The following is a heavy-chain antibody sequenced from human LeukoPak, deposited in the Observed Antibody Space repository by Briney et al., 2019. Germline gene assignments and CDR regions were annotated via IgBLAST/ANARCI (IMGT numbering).Heavy chain of an antibody. D-gene: IGHD2-2*01. CDR1: GGSISSSSYY. J-gene: IGHJ3*02. Sequence: SETLSLTCTVSGGSISSSSYYWSWIRQPPGKGLEWIGYIYYSGSTNYNPSLKSRVTISVDTPKNQLSLKLSSVTAADTAVYYCARAGVYCSSTSCGPDAFDIWGQGTMVTVSS. CDR2: IYYSGST. V-gene: IGHV4-61*01. CDR3: ARAGVYCSSTSCGPDAFDI.